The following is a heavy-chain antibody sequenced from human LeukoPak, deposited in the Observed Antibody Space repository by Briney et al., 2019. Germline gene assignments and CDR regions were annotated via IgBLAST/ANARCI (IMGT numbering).Heavy chain of an antibody. CDR1: GGSINGHY. V-gene: IGHV4-59*08. CDR3: TGLHFAAAEEFDP. Sequence: SETLSLTCTVSGGSINGHYWSWIRQSPGKGLKWIGYIYYTGNTNYNPSLKSRITISVDTSKNQFSLNLSSVTAADTAVYYCTGLHFAAAEEFDPWGQGTPVTVSS. CDR2: IYYTGNT. D-gene: IGHD6-13*01. J-gene: IGHJ5*02.